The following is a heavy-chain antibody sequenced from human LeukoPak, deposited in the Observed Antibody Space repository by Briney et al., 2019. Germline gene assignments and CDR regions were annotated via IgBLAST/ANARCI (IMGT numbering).Heavy chain of an antibody. Sequence: SETLSLTCAVYGGSLSGYYWSWIRQPPGMGLEWIGHIYHTGSIVYNSFLESRITISLDMSNNQFSLKLTSVTAADTAVYYCARDQGGSSHRHAFDIWGQGTTVTVSS. CDR1: GGSLSGYY. D-gene: IGHD2-15*01. J-gene: IGHJ3*02. CDR3: ARDQGGSSHRHAFDI. CDR2: IYHTGSI. V-gene: IGHV4-59*01.